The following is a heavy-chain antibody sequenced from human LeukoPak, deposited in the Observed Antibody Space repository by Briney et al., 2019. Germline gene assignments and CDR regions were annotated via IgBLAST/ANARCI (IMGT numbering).Heavy chain of an antibody. CDR3: ARTPGYCSSTSCKYYCMDV. CDR2: VYYSGSL. Sequence: SETLSLTCTVSGGSISSGGYYWSWIRQHPGKGLEWIGYVYYSGSLYYNPSLKSRVTISVDTSKNQFSLKLSSVTAADTAVYYCARTPGYCSSTSCKYYCMDVWGKGTTVTVSS. V-gene: IGHV4-31*03. CDR1: GGSISSGGYY. J-gene: IGHJ6*03. D-gene: IGHD2-2*01.